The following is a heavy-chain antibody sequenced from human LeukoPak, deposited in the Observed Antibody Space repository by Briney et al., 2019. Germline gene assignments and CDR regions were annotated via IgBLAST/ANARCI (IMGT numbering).Heavy chain of an antibody. V-gene: IGHV3-21*01. CDR2: ISSSSSYI. J-gene: IGHJ4*02. D-gene: IGHD3-3*01. CDR3: ASLVTIFGVVTHDY. CDR1: GFTFSRYS. Sequence: GGSLRLSCAASGFTFSRYSMNWVRQAPGKGLEWVSSISSSSSYIYYADSVKGRFTIPRDNAKNSLYLQMNSLRAEDTAVYYCASLVTIFGVVTHDYWGQGTLVTVSS.